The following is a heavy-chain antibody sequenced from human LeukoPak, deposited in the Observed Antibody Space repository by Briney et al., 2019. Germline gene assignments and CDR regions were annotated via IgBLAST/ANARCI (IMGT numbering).Heavy chain of an antibody. Sequence: GGSLRLSCAASGFTFSSYSMNWVRQAPGKGLEWVSSISSSSSYIYYADSVKGRFTISRDNSKNTLYLQMNSLRAEDTAVYYCAREGLSSSWYSGAFDIWGQGTMVTVSS. CDR1: GFTFSSYS. V-gene: IGHV3-21*01. J-gene: IGHJ3*02. CDR3: AREGLSSSWYSGAFDI. CDR2: ISSSSSYI. D-gene: IGHD6-13*01.